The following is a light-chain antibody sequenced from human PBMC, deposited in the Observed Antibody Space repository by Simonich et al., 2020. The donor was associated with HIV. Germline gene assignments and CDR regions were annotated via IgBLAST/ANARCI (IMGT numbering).Light chain of an antibody. CDR1: QSVLYSSNNKNY. Sequence: DIVMTQSPDSLAVSLGERATINCKSSQSVLYSSNNKNYLAWYQQKPGQPPKLLIYWASTREFGVPDRFSGSGSGTDFTLTISSLQAEDVAVYYGQQYYSTPFTFGPGTKVDFK. V-gene: IGKV4-1*01. J-gene: IGKJ3*01. CDR2: WAS. CDR3: QQYYSTPFT.